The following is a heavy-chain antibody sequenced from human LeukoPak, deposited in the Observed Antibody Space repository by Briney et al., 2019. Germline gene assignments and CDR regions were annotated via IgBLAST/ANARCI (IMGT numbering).Heavy chain of an antibody. V-gene: IGHV1-2*02. CDR3: ARAISGSYYDY. Sequence: GASVKVSCKASGYTFTVYFMHWVRQAPGQGLEWMGWINPNSGGTNYAQKFQGRVTMTRDTSISTAYMELSRLRSDDTAVYYCARAISGSYYDYWGQGTLVAVSS. J-gene: IGHJ4*02. CDR2: INPNSGGT. D-gene: IGHD1-26*01. CDR1: GYTFTVYF.